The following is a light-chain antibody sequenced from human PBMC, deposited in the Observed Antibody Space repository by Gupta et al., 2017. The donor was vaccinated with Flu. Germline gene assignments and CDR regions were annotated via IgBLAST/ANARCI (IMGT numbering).Light chain of an antibody. CDR3: QQSFRAPWT. V-gene: IGKV1-39*01. J-gene: IGKJ1*01. CDR1: QSITTH. Sequence: LSXXVGDRVTISCRASQSITTHLNWYQQKPGKAPKLLIYATSSLQSGVPSGFSGRGSGTEFTLTISSLEPEDFANYYCQQSFRAPWTFGPGTKVDVK. CDR2: ATS.